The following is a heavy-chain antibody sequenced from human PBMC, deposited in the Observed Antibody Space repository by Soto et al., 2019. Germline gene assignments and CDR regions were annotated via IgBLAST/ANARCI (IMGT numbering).Heavy chain of an antibody. V-gene: IGHV4-59*01. Sequence: SETLSLTCTVCGGSISSYYWSWIRQPPGKGLEWIGYIYYSGSTNYNPSLKSRVTISVDTSKNQFSLKLSSVTAADTAVYYCARDGGPGYYDFWSGYYLSSYYYYGMDVWGQGTTVTVSS. CDR3: ARDGGPGYYDFWSGYYLSSYYYYGMDV. CDR1: GGSISSYY. CDR2: IYYSGST. J-gene: IGHJ6*02. D-gene: IGHD3-3*01.